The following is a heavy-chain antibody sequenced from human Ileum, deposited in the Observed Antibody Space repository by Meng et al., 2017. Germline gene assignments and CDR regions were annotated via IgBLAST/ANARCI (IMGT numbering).Heavy chain of an antibody. CDR3: VRGPARETHDFDY. D-gene: IGHD1-26*01. V-gene: IGHV4-34*01. CDR1: GGSFNDYC. CDR2: IHHSGRT. Sequence: QVRLTPVGAGLFKPSETLSLTCVVFGGSFNDYCWSWVRQSPGKGLEWIGQIHHSGRTNYKSSLERRVTISVDTSKSQFSLKLTSVTAADTAMYYCVRGPARETHDFDYWGQGALVTVSS. J-gene: IGHJ4*02.